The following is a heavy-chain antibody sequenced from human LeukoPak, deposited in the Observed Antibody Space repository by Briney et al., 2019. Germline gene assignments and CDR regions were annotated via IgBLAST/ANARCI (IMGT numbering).Heavy chain of an antibody. Sequence: PGGSLRLSCAASGFAFSVYEMYWVRQAPGKGLEWVSYISSSGGTRYYTDSVKGRFTISRDNSKNTLYLQMNSLRDDDTAVYYCAKVGSGWYGVDYWGQGTLVTVSS. D-gene: IGHD6-19*01. J-gene: IGHJ4*02. CDR2: ISSSGGTR. V-gene: IGHV3-48*03. CDR1: GFAFSVYE. CDR3: AKVGSGWYGVDY.